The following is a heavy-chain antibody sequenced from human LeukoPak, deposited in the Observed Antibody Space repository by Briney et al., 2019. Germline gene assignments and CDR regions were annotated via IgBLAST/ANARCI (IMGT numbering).Heavy chain of an antibody. CDR2: INKDGTEK. J-gene: IGHJ4*02. CDR1: GFTFSSHW. D-gene: IGHD3-3*01. Sequence: AGSLRLSCATSGFTFSSHWMSWVRQAQGKGREWVANINKDGTEKNYMHPVKDQFTISRDNAKKSLSLPMNTLRAEDTAVYYCARDLVWSGHFNKVSIDYWGQGALVTVST. V-gene: IGHV3-7*01. CDR3: ARDLVWSGHFNKVSIDY.